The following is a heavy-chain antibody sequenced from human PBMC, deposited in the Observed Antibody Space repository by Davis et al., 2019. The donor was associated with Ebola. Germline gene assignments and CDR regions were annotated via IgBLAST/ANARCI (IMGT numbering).Heavy chain of an antibody. D-gene: IGHD3-10*01. CDR1: GYTFTGYY. CDR2: MNPNSGNT. CDR3: ARGLLWFGEYYFDY. V-gene: IGHV1-8*02. J-gene: IGHJ4*02. Sequence: AASVKVSCKASGYTFTGYYIHWVRQATGQGLEWMGWMNPNSGNTGYAQKFQGRVTMTRNTSISTAYMELSSLRSEDTAVYYCARGLLWFGEYYFDYWGQGTLVTVSS.